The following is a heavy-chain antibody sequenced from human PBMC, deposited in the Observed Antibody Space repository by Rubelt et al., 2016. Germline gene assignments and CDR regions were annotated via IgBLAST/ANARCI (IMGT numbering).Heavy chain of an antibody. D-gene: IGHD5-12*01. CDR2: ISGSGGST. CDR3: ANSLDIVATMFRGVGDVPFDY. V-gene: IGHV3-23*01. Sequence: GGSLRLSCAASGFTFSSYAMSWVRQAPGKGLEWVSAISGSGGSTYYADSVKGRFTISRDNSKNTLYLQMNSLRAEDTAVYYCANSLDIVATMFRGVGDVPFDYWGQGTLVTVSS. J-gene: IGHJ4*02. CDR1: GFTFSSYA.